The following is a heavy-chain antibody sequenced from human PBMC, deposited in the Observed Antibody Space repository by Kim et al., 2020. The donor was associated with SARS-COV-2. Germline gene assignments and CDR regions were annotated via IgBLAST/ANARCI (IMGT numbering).Heavy chain of an antibody. Sequence: GGSLRLSCTASGFSVSSSYMSWVRQAPGKGLEWVSVIYSGGTIYYADSVKGRFIISRENSKNTLYLQMNSLRVEDTAVYYCANYGSGSYSSFYNDWDVWGQGTTVTVSS. CDR3: ANYGSGSYSSFYNDWDV. J-gene: IGHJ6*02. CDR1: GFSVSSSY. D-gene: IGHD3-10*01. V-gene: IGHV3-66*02. CDR2: IYSGGTI.